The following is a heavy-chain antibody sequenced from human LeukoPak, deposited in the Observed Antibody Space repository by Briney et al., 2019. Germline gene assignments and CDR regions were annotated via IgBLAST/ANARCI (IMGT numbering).Heavy chain of an antibody. D-gene: IGHD3-10*01. CDR1: GGSISSYY. V-gene: IGHV4-4*09. Sequence: NPSETLSLTCTVSGGSISSYYWSWIRQPPGKGLEWIRYIYTSGSTNYNPSLKSRVTISVDTSKNQFSLKLSSVTAADTAVYYCARLRLLWFGELFLKQYYFDYWGQGTLVTVSS. CDR2: IYTSGST. CDR3: ARLRLLWFGELFLKQYYFDY. J-gene: IGHJ4*02.